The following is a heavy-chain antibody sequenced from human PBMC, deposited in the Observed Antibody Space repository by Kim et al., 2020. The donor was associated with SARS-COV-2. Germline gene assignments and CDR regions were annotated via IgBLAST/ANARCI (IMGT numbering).Heavy chain of an antibody. Sequence: VKSRFTLSRDNSKNTLYLQMNSLRADDTAVYFCARGRFCSSTNCYSYMDVWGKGTTVIVSS. V-gene: IGHV3-30*07. D-gene: IGHD2-2*01. CDR3: ARGRFCSSTNCYSYMDV. J-gene: IGHJ6*03.